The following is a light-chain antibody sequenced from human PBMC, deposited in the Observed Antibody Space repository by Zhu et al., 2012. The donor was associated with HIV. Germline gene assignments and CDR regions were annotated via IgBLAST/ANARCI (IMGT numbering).Light chain of an antibody. CDR3: QQRSNWPLT. J-gene: IGKJ4*01. V-gene: IGKV3-11*01. CDR1: RSVSSF. Sequence: IVLTQSPATLPLSPGERATVSCRASRSVSSFLAWYQQKPGQAPRLLIYDASKRATGIPARFSGSGSGTDFTLTISSLEPEDFALYYCQQRSNWPLTFGGGTKVEMK. CDR2: DAS.